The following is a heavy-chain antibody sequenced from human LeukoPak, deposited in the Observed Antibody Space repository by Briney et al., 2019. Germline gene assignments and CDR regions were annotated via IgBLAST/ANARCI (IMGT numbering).Heavy chain of an antibody. CDR3: AKVTCSGGSCYSWNYFDY. CDR2: ISYDGSNK. D-gene: IGHD2-15*01. Sequence: QPGRSLRLSCAASGFTFSSYGMHWVRQAPGKGLEWVAVISYDGSNKYYADSAKGRFTISRDNSKNTLYLQMNSLRAEDTAVYYCAKVTCSGGSCYSWNYFDYWGQGTLVTVSS. CDR1: GFTFSSYG. J-gene: IGHJ4*02. V-gene: IGHV3-30*18.